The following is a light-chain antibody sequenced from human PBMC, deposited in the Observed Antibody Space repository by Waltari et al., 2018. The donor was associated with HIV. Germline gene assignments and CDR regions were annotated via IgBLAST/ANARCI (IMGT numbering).Light chain of an antibody. V-gene: IGLV2-8*01. CDR2: EVN. CDR1: SSDVGDYNY. Sequence: QSALTQPPSASGSRGQSVTISCTGTSSDVGDYNYVSWYQQYPGMAPKLIIYEVNKRPSGVPDRFSGSKSGNTASLTVSGLQAEDEADFYCSSYAGSAVVFGGGTKLTVL. CDR3: SSYAGSAVV. J-gene: IGLJ2*01.